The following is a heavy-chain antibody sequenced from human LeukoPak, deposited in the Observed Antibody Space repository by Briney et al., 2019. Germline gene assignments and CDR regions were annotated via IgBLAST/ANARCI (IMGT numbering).Heavy chain of an antibody. D-gene: IGHD3-10*01. CDR1: GGSFSGYY. CDR3: ARGRITMVRGPRTGWFDP. CDR2: INHSGST. V-gene: IGHV4-34*01. J-gene: IGHJ5*02. Sequence: PSETLSLTCAVYGGSFSGYYWRSIRQPPGKGLEWIGEINHSGSTNYNPSLKSRVTISVDTSKNQFSLKLSSVTAADTAVYYCARGRITMVRGPRTGWFDPWGQGTLVTVSS.